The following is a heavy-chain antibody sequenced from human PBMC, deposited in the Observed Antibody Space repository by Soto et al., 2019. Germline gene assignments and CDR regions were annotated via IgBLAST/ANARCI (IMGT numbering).Heavy chain of an antibody. CDR3: AKGPYSSSWYVDYYYGMDV. CDR1: GFTFSSYG. CDR2: ISYDGSNK. D-gene: IGHD6-13*01. J-gene: IGHJ6*02. Sequence: GGSLRLSCAASGFTFSSYGMHWVRQAPGKGLEWVAVISYDGSNKYYADSVKGRFTISRDNSKNTLYLQMNSLRAEDTAVYYCAKGPYSSSWYVDYYYGMDVWGQG. V-gene: IGHV3-30*18.